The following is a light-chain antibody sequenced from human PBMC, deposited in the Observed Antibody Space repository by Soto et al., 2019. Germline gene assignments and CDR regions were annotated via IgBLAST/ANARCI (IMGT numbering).Light chain of an antibody. J-gene: IGLJ2*01. CDR3: SSYAPSDVV. CDR2: DVT. V-gene: IGLV2-8*01. CDR1: PSDVGGSNS. Sequence: QSALTQPPSASGSPGQSVTISCTGTPSDVGGSNSVSWYQQHPGKAPNLMIYDVTKRPSGVPDRFSGSKSGNTASLTVSGLQAADEAYYFCSSYAPSDVVFGGGTKLTVL.